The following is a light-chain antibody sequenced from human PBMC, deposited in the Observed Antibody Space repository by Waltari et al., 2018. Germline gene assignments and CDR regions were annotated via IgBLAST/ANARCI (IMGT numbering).Light chain of an antibody. J-gene: IGLJ1*01. V-gene: IGLV1-47*01. CDR3: ASWDDSHYV. CDR2: RNN. CDR1: NSNLGSNY. Sequence: QSVLTQPPSASETPGQRVTISCSGSNSNLGSNYLYWYQQLPGTAPKPLIYRNNSRPSGVPDRFSASKSGTSASLAIDGLRSEDEAVYYCASWDDSHYVFGPGTQVTVL.